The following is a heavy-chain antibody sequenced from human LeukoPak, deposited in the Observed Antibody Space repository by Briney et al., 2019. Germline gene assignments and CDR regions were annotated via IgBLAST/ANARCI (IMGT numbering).Heavy chain of an antibody. Sequence: GGSLRLSCAASGFTFSSYWMSWVRQAPGKGLEWVANIKQDGSEKYYVDSVKGRFTISRDNTRNSLYLQMNSLRAEDTAVYYCARDEAVLLWFGDLNYWGQGTLVTVSS. V-gene: IGHV3-7*01. CDR2: IKQDGSEK. CDR3: ARDEAVLLWFGDLNY. J-gene: IGHJ4*02. CDR1: GFTFSSYW. D-gene: IGHD3-10*01.